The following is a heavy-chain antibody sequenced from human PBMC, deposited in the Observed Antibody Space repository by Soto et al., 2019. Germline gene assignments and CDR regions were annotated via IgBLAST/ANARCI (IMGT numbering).Heavy chain of an antibody. Sequence: GGSLRLSCAASGFTCSSYAMSWVRQAPGKGLEWVPAISGSGGSTYYADSVKGRFTISRDNSKNTLYLQMNSLRAEDTAVYYCAKDRDTAMVFYHYYHGMDVWGQGTTVTVS. CDR3: AKDRDTAMVFYHYYHGMDV. V-gene: IGHV3-23*01. D-gene: IGHD5-18*01. CDR2: ISGSGGST. J-gene: IGHJ6*02. CDR1: GFTCSSYA.